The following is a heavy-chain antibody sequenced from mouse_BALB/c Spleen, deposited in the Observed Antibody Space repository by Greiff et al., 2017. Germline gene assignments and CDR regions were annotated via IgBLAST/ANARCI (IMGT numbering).Heavy chain of an antibody. Sequence: EVKLMESGGGLVQPGGSRKLSCAASGFTFSSFGMHWVRQAPEKGLEWVAYISSGSSTIYYADTVKGRFTISRDNPKNTLFLQMTSLRSEDTAMYYCARSRGYGNYVDYWGQGTTLTVSS. CDR2: ISSGSSTI. J-gene: IGHJ2*01. V-gene: IGHV5-17*02. CDR3: ARSRGYGNYVDY. D-gene: IGHD2-10*02. CDR1: GFTFSSFG.